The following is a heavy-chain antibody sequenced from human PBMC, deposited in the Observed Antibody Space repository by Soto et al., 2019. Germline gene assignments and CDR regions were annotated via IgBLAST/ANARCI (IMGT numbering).Heavy chain of an antibody. CDR1: GGSFSDYY. D-gene: IGHD3-3*02. V-gene: IGHV4-34*02. J-gene: IGHJ6*02. Sequence: QVQLQQWGAGLLKPSETLSLTCAVYGGSFSDYYWTWIRQAPGKGLEWIGEINHSGGTNYNSSLKSRVIISVDTSKNQFSLILYSVTAAATAVYYCARDRQYYPFWSGYQNEGPSGMDVWGQGTTVTVSS. CDR2: INHSGGT. CDR3: ARDRQYYPFWSGYQNEGPSGMDV.